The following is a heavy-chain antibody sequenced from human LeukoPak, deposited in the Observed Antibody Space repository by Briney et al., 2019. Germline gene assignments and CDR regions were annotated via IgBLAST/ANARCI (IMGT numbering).Heavy chain of an antibody. J-gene: IGHJ5*02. Sequence: GGCLRLSCTASGFSFSDNFMGWIRQAPGKALQWVSYINSGGDMIYYSDAVKGRFSISRDNSKRSLYLQMNRLRVDDTAVYYCARGAYGWTFNPWGQGTLVSVSS. V-gene: IGHV3-11*01. D-gene: IGHD3-10*01. CDR2: INSGGDMI. CDR3: ARGAYGWTFNP. CDR1: GFSFSDNF.